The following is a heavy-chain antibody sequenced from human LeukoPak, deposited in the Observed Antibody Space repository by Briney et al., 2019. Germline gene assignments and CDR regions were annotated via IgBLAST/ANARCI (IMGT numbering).Heavy chain of an antibody. CDR1: GCTFSTYD. V-gene: IGHV1-8*01. CDR3: SRGNTVSGDY. J-gene: IGHJ4*02. CDR2: MSPTSGNT. Sequence: ASVKVSCKASGCTFSTYDINWVRQATGQGLEWLGWMSPTSGNTGYAQRFQGRVTMTWDTSISTAYMELSSLRAEDTAVYYCSRGNTVSGDYWGQGTLVTVSS. D-gene: IGHD6-19*01.